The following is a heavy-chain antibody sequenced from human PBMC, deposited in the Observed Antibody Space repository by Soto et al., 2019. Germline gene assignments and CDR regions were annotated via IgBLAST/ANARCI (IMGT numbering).Heavy chain of an antibody. J-gene: IGHJ5*02. CDR1: GGSVSSVTYY. Sequence: SETLSLTCIVSGGSVSSVTYYWSWIRQPPGKGLEWIGYINYSGSTNYNPSLKSRVSMSLDTSKNQFSLKLISVTAADTAVYYCARADDYKSSWFDPWGQGTLVTVSS. D-gene: IGHD4-4*01. V-gene: IGHV4-61*01. CDR3: ARADDYKSSWFDP. CDR2: INYSGST.